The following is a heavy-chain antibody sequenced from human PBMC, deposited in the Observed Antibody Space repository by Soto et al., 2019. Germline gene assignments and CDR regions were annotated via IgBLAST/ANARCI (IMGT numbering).Heavy chain of an antibody. V-gene: IGHV3-23*01. CDR1: GFTFSSYA. D-gene: IGHD6-13*01. CDR3: AKDGKIAAAGTWVKYFDY. J-gene: IGHJ4*02. Sequence: VGSLRLSGAASGFTFSSYAMSWVRQAPGKGLEWVSAISGSGDKTYYADSVKGRFTISRDNSKNTLYLQMNSLRAEDTAVYYCAKDGKIAAAGTWVKYFDYWGQGTLVTSPQ. CDR2: ISGSGDKT.